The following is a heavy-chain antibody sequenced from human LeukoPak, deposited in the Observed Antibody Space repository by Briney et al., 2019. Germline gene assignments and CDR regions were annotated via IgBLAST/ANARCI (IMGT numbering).Heavy chain of an antibody. D-gene: IGHD1-26*01. J-gene: IGHJ4*02. CDR2: ISGSGGST. Sequence: PGGSLRLSCAASGFTFISYAMSWVRQTPGKGLEWVSTISGSGGSTYYADSVKGRFTISRGNSKNTLYLQMNSLRAEDTAVYYCAKGNKAVGGTIATFSYWGQGTLVTVSS. V-gene: IGHV3-23*01. CDR3: AKGNKAVGGTIATFSY. CDR1: GFTFISYA.